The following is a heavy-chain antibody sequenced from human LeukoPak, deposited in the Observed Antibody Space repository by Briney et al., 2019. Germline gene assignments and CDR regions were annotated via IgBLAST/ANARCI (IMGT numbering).Heavy chain of an antibody. J-gene: IGHJ5*02. V-gene: IGHV3-48*01. D-gene: IGHD3-9*01. CDR1: GFTFSSYS. CDR3: ATSAVAGYYS. CDR2: ISGSSITI. Sequence: GGFLRLSCAASGFTFSSYSMNWVRQAPGKGLEWVSYISGSSITIYHADSVKGRFTISRDNAKNSLYLQMSSLRAEDTAVYYCATSAVAGYYSWGQGTLVTVSS.